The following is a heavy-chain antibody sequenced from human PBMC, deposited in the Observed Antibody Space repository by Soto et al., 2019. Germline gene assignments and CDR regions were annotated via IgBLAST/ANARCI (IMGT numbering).Heavy chain of an antibody. Sequence: SVKVSCKASGGTFSSYAISWVRQAPGQGLEWMGGIIPIFGTANYAQKFQGRVTITADESTSTAYMELSSLRSEDTAVYYCARVGSLFSYYFDYWGQGTLVTVSS. J-gene: IGHJ4*02. CDR1: GGTFSSYA. V-gene: IGHV1-69*13. D-gene: IGHD3-10*01. CDR2: IIPIFGTA. CDR3: ARVGSLFSYYFDY.